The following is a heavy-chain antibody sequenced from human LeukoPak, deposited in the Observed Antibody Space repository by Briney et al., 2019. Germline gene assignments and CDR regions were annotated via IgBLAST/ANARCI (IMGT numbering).Heavy chain of an antibody. CDR3: AFSSAYQQH. Sequence: PSETLSLTCAVYGGSFSSYYWSWIRQPPGQGLEWIGEINHSGSTDYNPSLKSRVTISVDTSKNQFSLKLSSVTAADTAVYYCAFSSAYQQHCGQGTLVTVSS. D-gene: IGHD3-22*01. J-gene: IGHJ1*01. CDR2: INHSGST. V-gene: IGHV4-34*01. CDR1: GGSFSSYY.